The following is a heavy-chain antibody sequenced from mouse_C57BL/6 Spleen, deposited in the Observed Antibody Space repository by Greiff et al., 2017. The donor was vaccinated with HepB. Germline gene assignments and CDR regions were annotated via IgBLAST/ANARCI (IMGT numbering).Heavy chain of an antibody. CDR1: GFNIKDDY. CDR2: IDPENGDT. Sequence: VQLQQSGAELVRPGASVKLSCTASGFNIKDDYMHWVKQRPEQGLEWIGWIDPENGDTEYASKFQGKATITADTSSNTAYLQLSSLTSEDTAVYYCSDGNYGYWGQGTTLTVSS. V-gene: IGHV14-4*01. D-gene: IGHD2-1*01. CDR3: SDGNYGY. J-gene: IGHJ2*01.